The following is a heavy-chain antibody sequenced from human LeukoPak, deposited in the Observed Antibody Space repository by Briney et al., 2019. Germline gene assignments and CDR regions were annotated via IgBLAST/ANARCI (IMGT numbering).Heavy chain of an antibody. J-gene: IGHJ4*02. D-gene: IGHD1-26*01. CDR2: IDPNSGDT. CDR1: GYTFTGYY. V-gene: IGHV1-2*02. Sequence: ASVKVSCKVSGYTFTGYYIHRVRQAPGQGLEWMGWIDPNSGDTNYAQKFQGRVTMTRDTSISTAYMELSRLRSDDTAVYYCARASRELLTGFDYWGQGTLVTVSS. CDR3: ARASRELLTGFDY.